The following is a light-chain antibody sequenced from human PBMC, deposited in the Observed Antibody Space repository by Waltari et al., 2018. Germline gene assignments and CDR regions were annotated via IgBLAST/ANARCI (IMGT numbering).Light chain of an antibody. CDR1: NSTIGRDI. CDR2: ANN. Sequence: QSVVTQPPSASGTPGTRVTLSCSGSNSTIGRDIVNWYQQFPGRAPKLLIYANNQRPSGVPGRFSASRSGTSASLVISGLQSEDEADYYCATWDASLDTWVFGGGTKVTVL. V-gene: IGLV1-44*01. CDR3: ATWDASLDTWV. J-gene: IGLJ3*02.